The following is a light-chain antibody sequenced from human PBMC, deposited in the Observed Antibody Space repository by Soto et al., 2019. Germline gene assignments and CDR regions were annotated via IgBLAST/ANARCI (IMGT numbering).Light chain of an antibody. CDR2: EVS. CDR1: SSDVGDYNY. CDR3: SSYAGSNNWV. Sequence: QSVLTQPPSASGSPGQSVTISCTGTSSDVGDYNYVSWYQQHPGKAPKLMIYEVSKRPSGVPDRFSGSKSGNTASLTVSGLQAEDGADYYCSSYAGSNNWVFGGGTKVTVL. V-gene: IGLV2-8*01. J-gene: IGLJ3*02.